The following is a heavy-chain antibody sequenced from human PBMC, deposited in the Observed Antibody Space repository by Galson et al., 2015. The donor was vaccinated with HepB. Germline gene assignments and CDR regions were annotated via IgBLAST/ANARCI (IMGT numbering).Heavy chain of an antibody. CDR2: IDPSDSYA. Sequence: QSGAEVKKPGESLRISCKGSGYGFTNYWIGWVRQMPGKGLEWMGKIDPSDSYAKYSPSFQGHVTISLDKSISTAYLQWSSLKASDTAMYYCAQWLDAFDYWGQGTLVTVSS. V-gene: IGHV5-10-1*01. CDR1: GYGFTNYW. D-gene: IGHD6-19*01. J-gene: IGHJ4*02. CDR3: AQWLDAFDY.